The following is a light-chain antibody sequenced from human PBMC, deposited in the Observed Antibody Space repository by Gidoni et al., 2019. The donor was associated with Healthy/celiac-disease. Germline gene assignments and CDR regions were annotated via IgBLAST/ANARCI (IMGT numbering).Light chain of an antibody. Sequence: PRSVSGAPGQSVTTPCSGPSSDVGGYNYVSWYQQHPGKAPKLMIYDVSKRPSGVPDRFSGSKSGNTASLTISGLQAEDEADYYCCSYAGSYTLVVFGGGTKLTVL. CDR2: DVS. CDR1: SSDVGGYNY. CDR3: CSYAGSYTLVV. J-gene: IGLJ2*01. V-gene: IGLV2-11*01.